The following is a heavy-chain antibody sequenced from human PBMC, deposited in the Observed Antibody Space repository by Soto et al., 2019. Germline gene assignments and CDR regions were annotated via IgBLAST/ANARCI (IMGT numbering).Heavy chain of an antibody. CDR1: GFTLSAYW. CDR2: INRDGSKK. CDR3: ARDVSPGSSSLYLDAFEI. D-gene: IGHD6-13*01. V-gene: IGHV3-7*05. Sequence: EVQLEESGGDLVQPGGSLRLSCAASGFTLSAYWMTWVRQAPGKGLEWVANINRDGSKKSYLDSVRGGFTISRDNVGNSLYLQMASLRADDTALYYCARDVSPGSSSLYLDAFEIWGQGTMVTVSS. J-gene: IGHJ3*02.